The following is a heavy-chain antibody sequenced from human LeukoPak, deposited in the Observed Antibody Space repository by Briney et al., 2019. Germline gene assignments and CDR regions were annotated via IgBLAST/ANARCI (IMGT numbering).Heavy chain of an antibody. CDR2: IYYSGST. CDR3: ATGAASAADLGRPYLPFDY. Sequence: SETLSLTCTASGGSISSGDYYWSWIRQPPGKGLEWIGYIYYSGSTYYNPSLKSRVTISVDTSKNQFSLKLSSVTAADTAVYYCATGAASAADLGRPYLPFDYWGQGTLVTVSS. CDR1: GGSISSGDYY. V-gene: IGHV4-30-4*01. J-gene: IGHJ4*02. D-gene: IGHD6-13*01.